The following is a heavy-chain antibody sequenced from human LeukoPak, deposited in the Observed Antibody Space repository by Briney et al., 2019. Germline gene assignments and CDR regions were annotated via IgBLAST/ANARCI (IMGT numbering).Heavy chain of an antibody. Sequence: GGSLRLSCAASGFTFSSYAMSWVRQAPGKGLEWVANIKHDGSEKQGGSEKNYVDSVKGRFTISRDNAENSLYLQMSSLRAEDTAVYYCARGLREDYYFDYWGQGTLVTVSS. CDR2: IKHDGSEKQGGSEK. J-gene: IGHJ4*02. CDR1: GFTFSSYA. CDR3: ARGLREDYYFDY. V-gene: IGHV3-7*01.